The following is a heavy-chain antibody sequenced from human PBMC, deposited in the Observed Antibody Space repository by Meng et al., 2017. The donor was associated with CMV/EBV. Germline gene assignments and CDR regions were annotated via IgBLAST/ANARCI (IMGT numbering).Heavy chain of an antibody. J-gene: IGHJ4*02. CDR1: GFTFSSYS. V-gene: IGHV3-21*01. CDR2: ISSSSSYI. CDR3: ARYSNKRTPFEPRYYFDY. D-gene: IGHD2-21*01. Sequence: GESLKISCAASGFTFSSYSMNWVRQAPGKGLEWVSSISSSSSYIYYADSVKGRFTISRDNAKNSLYLQMNSLRAEDTAVYYCARYSNKRTPFEPRYYFDYWGQGTLVTVSS.